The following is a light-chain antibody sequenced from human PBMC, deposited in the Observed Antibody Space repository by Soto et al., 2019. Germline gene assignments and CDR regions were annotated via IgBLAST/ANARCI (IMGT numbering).Light chain of an antibody. V-gene: IGLV2-23*01. J-gene: IGLJ1*01. Sequence: QSALTQPASVSGSPGQSITISCTGTSSDVGGYNYVSWYQQHPGKAPKLMIYEGTKRPSGVSDRFSGSKSGNTASLTISSLQAEDEANYYCSSYAGNNIFVFGTGTKVTVL. CDR3: SSYAGNNIFV. CDR1: SSDVGGYNY. CDR2: EGT.